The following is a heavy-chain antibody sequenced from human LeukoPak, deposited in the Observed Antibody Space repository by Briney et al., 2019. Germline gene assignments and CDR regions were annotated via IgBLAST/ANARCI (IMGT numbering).Heavy chain of an antibody. CDR2: IIPILGIA. J-gene: IGHJ5*02. D-gene: IGHD4-17*01. V-gene: IGHV1-69*04. CDR1: GGTFSSYA. CDR3: ARDPSLVIGYGDPGGPWGWFDP. Sequence: ASVKVSCKASGGTFSSYAISWVRQAPGQGLEWMGRIIPILGIANYAQKFQGRVTITADKSTSTAYMELSSLRSEDTAVYYCARDPSLVIGYGDPGGPWGWFDPWGQGTLVTVSS.